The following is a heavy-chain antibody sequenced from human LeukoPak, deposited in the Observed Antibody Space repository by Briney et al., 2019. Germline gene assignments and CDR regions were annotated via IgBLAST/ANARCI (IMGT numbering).Heavy chain of an antibody. V-gene: IGHV4-61*02. J-gene: IGHJ4*02. D-gene: IGHD6-19*01. CDR3: ARSSYSGWFLYC. CDR2: IYTSGST. CDR1: GGSISSGSYY. Sequence: TSQTLSLTCTVSGGSISSGSYYWSWIRQPAGKGLEWIGRIYTSGSTNYNPSLKSRVTISVDTSKNQFSLKLSSVTAADTAVYYCARSSYSGWFLYCWGQGTLVTVSS.